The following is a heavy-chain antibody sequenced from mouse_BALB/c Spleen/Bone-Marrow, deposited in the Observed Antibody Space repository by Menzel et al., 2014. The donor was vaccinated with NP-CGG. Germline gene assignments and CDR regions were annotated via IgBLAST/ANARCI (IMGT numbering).Heavy chain of an antibody. V-gene: IGHV5-17*02. D-gene: IGHD1-1*01. Sequence: EVQGVESGGGLVQPGGSRKLSCAASGFTFSSFGMHWVRQAPEKGLEWVAYISSGSSTIYYGDTVMGRFTISRDNPKNTLFLQMTSLRSEDTATYYCVRSGSSSGYFEYWGQGTTLTVSS. CDR1: GFTFSSFG. J-gene: IGHJ2*01. CDR2: ISSGSSTI. CDR3: VRSGSSSGYFEY.